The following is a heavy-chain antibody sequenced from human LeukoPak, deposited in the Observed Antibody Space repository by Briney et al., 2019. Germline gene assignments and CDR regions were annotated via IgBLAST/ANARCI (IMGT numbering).Heavy chain of an antibody. J-gene: IGHJ4*02. D-gene: IGHD3-22*01. CDR1: GGTFSSYA. Sequence: ASVKVSCKASGGTFSSYAISWVRQAPGQGLEWMGGIIPIFGTANYAQKFQGRVTITADESTSTACMELSSLRSEDTAVYYCARGSWGYDSSGYYPDWGQGTLVTVSS. V-gene: IGHV1-69*13. CDR3: ARGSWGYDSSGYYPD. CDR2: IIPIFGTA.